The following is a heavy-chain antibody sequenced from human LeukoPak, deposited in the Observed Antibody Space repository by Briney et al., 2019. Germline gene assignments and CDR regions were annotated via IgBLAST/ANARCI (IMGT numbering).Heavy chain of an antibody. J-gene: IGHJ4*02. CDR2: ISSSSSTI. CDR1: GFTFSSYS. V-gene: IGHV3-48*04. Sequence: GGSLRLSCAASGFTFSSYSMNRVRQAPGKGLEWVSYISSSSSTIYYADSVKGRFTISRDNAKNSLYLQMNSLRAEDTAVYYCARGHGSGSYYNVPFDYWGQGTLVTVSS. D-gene: IGHD3-10*01. CDR3: ARGHGSGSYYNVPFDY.